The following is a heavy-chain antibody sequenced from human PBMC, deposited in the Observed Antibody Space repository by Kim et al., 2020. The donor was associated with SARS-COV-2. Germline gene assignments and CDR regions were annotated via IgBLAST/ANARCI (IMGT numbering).Heavy chain of an antibody. J-gene: IGHJ4*02. D-gene: IGHD2-2*01. V-gene: IGHV1-18*04. CDR3: TRGQPLYYFDY. CDR2: ISGYNGNT. CDR1: GYTFTSYV. Sequence: ASVKVSCKASGYTFTSYVISWVRQAPGQGLEWLGWISGYNGNTHFAQKLQGRVTMTTDTFMNTTYMELRSLRSDDTAVYYCTRGQPLYYFDYWGQGTLVTVSS.